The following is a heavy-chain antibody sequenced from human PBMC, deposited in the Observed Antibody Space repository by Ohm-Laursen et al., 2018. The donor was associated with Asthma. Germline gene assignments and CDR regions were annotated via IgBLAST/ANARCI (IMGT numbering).Heavy chain of an antibody. CDR2: INPNSGGT. Sequence: ASVKVSCKASGYTFTGYYMHWVRQAPGQGLEWMGWINPNSGGTNYAQKFQGRVTMTRDTSISTAYMELSRLRSDDTAVYYCARDLGYCSSTSCYGSWFDPWGQGTLVTVSS. J-gene: IGHJ5*02. D-gene: IGHD2-2*03. V-gene: IGHV1-2*02. CDR1: GYTFTGYY. CDR3: ARDLGYCSSTSCYGSWFDP.